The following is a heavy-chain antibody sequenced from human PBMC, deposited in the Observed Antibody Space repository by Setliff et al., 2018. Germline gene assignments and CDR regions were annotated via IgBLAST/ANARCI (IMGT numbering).Heavy chain of an antibody. V-gene: IGHV5-51*01. J-gene: IGHJ3*01. CDR1: GYIFTNYW. Sequence: GESLKISCKASGYIFTNYWIGWVRQMPGKGLEWMGVIYPGDSDTRYSPSFPGQVTISADKSINTAYLQWSSLKASDTAIYYCTRHEDRNKCTSSSCYRENDAFDVWGQGAKVTVSS. CDR2: IYPGDSDT. D-gene: IGHD2-2*01. CDR3: TRHEDRNKCTSSSCYRENDAFDV.